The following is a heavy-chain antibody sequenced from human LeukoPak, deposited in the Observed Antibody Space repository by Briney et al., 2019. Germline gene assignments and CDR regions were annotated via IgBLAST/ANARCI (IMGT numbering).Heavy chain of an antibody. CDR3: AKDYFPYQLLSFDY. Sequence: GGPLRLSCAASGFTFDDYAMHWVRQAPGKGLEWVSGISWNSGSIGYADSVKGRFTISRDNAKNSLYLQMNSLRAEDTALYYCAKDYFPYQLLSFDYWGQGTLVTVSS. J-gene: IGHJ4*02. V-gene: IGHV3-9*01. D-gene: IGHD2-2*01. CDR2: ISWNSGSI. CDR1: GFTFDDYA.